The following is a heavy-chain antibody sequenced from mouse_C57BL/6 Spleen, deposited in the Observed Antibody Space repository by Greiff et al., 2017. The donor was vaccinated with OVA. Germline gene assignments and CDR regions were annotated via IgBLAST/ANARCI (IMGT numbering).Heavy chain of an antibody. CDR1: GYTFTSYW. CDR3: AREPLNWAWCAY. CDR2: IYPGSGST. V-gene: IGHV1-55*01. D-gene: IGHD4-1*02. Sequence: QVQLQQPGAELVKPGASVKMSCKASGYTFTSYWITWVKQRPGQGLEWIGDIYPGSGSTNYNEKFKSKATLTVDTSSSTAYMQLSSLTSEDSAVYYCAREPLNWAWCAYWGQGTLVTVSA. J-gene: IGHJ3*01.